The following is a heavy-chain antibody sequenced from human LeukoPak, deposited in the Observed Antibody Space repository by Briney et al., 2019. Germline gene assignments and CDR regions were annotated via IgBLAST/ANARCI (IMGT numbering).Heavy chain of an antibody. J-gene: IGHJ4*02. CDR3: ARVFRGYSYGPFDY. CDR1: GGSISSYH. V-gene: IGHV4-59*01. CDR2: IYSSGST. D-gene: IGHD5-18*01. Sequence: PSETLSLTCTVSGGSISSYHWSWIRQPPGKGLEWIGYIYSSGSTNYNPSLKSRVTISVDTSQNQFSLRLSSVTAADTAVYYCARVFRGYSYGPFDYWGQGTLVTVSS.